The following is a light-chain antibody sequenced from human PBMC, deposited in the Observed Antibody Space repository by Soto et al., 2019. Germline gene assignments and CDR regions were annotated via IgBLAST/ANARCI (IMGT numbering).Light chain of an antibody. CDR2: GAS. CDR3: QQYNNWRPMA. V-gene: IGKV3-15*01. J-gene: IGKJ1*01. Sequence: EIVMTQSPATLSVSPWERATLSCRASQSVSSNLAWYQQKPGQAPRLLIYGASTRATGIPARFSGSGSGTEFTLTISSLQSEDFAVYYCQQYNNWRPMAFGQGTKVEIK. CDR1: QSVSSN.